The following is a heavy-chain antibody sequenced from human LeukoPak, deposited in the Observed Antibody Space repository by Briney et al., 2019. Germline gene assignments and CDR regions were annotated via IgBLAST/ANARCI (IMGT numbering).Heavy chain of an antibody. CDR2: IHYSGSA. Sequence: PSETLSLTCAVYGGSFSGYYWTWIRQPPGKGLEWIGEIHYSGSATYNPSLKSRVTISVDTSKNQFSLKLSSVTAADTAVYYCARQGLAARPGDYWGQGTLVTVSS. CDR1: GGSFSGYY. V-gene: IGHV4-34*01. CDR3: ARQGLAARPGDY. D-gene: IGHD6-6*01. J-gene: IGHJ4*02.